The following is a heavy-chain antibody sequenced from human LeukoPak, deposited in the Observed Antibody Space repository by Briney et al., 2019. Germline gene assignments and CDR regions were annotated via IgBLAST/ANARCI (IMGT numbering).Heavy chain of an antibody. CDR3: ARYVEGSRWISGSYYGRFDY. CDR1: GYTFTGYY. V-gene: IGHV1-2*02. D-gene: IGHD1-26*01. Sequence: ASVKVSCKASGYTFTGYYMHWVRQAPGQGLEWMGWINPNSGGTNYAQKFQGRVTMTRDTSISTAYMELSRLRSDDTAVYYCARYVEGSRWISGSYYGRFDYWGQGTLVTVSS. J-gene: IGHJ4*02. CDR2: INPNSGGT.